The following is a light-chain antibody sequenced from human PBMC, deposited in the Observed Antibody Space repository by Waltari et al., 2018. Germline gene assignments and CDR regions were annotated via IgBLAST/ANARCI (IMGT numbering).Light chain of an antibody. V-gene: IGKV3-20*01. J-gene: IGKJ1*01. CDR1: QSVSRT. Sequence: EIVLTQSPGTLSLSPGERATLSCRPSQSVSRTLAWYQQKPGQAPRLLIYDASSRATGIPDRFSGSGSGTDFSLTISRLEPEDFAVYYCQKYGTLPATFGQGTKVEIK. CDR2: DAS. CDR3: QKYGTLPAT.